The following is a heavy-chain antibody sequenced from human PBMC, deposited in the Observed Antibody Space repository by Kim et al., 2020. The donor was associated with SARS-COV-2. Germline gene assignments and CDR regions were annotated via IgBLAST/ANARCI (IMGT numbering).Heavy chain of an antibody. V-gene: IGHV4-39*01. CDR3: ARRSGYYIGWFDP. J-gene: IGHJ5*02. CDR2: IYYSGST. Sequence: SETLSLTCTVSGGSISSSSYYWGWIRQPPGKELEWIGSIYYSGSTYYNPSLKSRVTISVDTSKNQFSLKLSSVTAADTAVYYCARRSGYYIGWFDPWGQGTLVTVSS. D-gene: IGHD3-22*01. CDR1: GGSISSSSYY.